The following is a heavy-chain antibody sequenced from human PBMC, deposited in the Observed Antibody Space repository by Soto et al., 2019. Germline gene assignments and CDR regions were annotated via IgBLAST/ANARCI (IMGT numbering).Heavy chain of an antibody. Sequence: QMQLVQSGPEVKKPGTSVKVSCKASGFTFTSSAVQWVRQARGQRLEWIGWIVVGSGNTNYAQKFQERVTITRDMSTSTAYMELSSLRSEDTAVYYCAADEGVTAATSDAFDIWGQGTMVTVSS. CDR1: GFTFTSSA. CDR2: IVVGSGNT. V-gene: IGHV1-58*01. CDR3: AADEGVTAATSDAFDI. D-gene: IGHD6-13*01. J-gene: IGHJ3*02.